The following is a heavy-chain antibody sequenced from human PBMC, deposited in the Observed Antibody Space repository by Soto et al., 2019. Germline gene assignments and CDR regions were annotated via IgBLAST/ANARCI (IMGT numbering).Heavy chain of an antibody. CDR3: PRKYYYGAGPLDY. D-gene: IGHD3-10*01. V-gene: IGHV5-51*01. CDR2: IYPGDSET. Sequence: YTFTNYWIGGVRQMAGKGLEWMGMIYPGDSETRYSPSFPGQVTMPADKSISTAYLHCSSPKATDSAVYYYPRKYYYGAGPLDYGAQGTSVTAPS. CDR1: YTFTNYW. J-gene: IGHJ4*02.